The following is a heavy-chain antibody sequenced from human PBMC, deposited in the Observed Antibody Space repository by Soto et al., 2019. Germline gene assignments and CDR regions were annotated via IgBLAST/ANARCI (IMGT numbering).Heavy chain of an antibody. CDR1: GGSICRDDYY. J-gene: IGHJ4*02. Sequence: PSETLSLTCTVSGGSICRDDYYCSWIRQPPGKGLEWIGYIYYSGSTNYNPSLKSRVTISVDTSKNQFSLKLSSVTAADTAVYYCARGSGRSSWYAVDYWGQGTLVTVSS. CDR2: IYYSGST. D-gene: IGHD6-13*01. V-gene: IGHV4-61*08. CDR3: ARGSGRSSWYAVDY.